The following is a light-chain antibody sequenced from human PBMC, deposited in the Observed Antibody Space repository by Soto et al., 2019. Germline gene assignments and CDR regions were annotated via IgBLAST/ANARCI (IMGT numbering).Light chain of an antibody. CDR1: QSVSSD. CDR3: QQYNSWPRT. J-gene: IGKJ1*01. Sequence: EIVMTQSPATLSVSPVERATLSCRASQSVSSDLASYQQKFGQAPRLLIFAASTRATGIPARFSGSGSGTEFTLTISSLQSEDFAAYYCQQYNSWPRTFGQGTKVEIK. CDR2: AAS. V-gene: IGKV3-15*01.